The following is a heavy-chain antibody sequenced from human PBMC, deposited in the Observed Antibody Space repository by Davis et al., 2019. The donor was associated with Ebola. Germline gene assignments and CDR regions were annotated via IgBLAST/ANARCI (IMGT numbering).Heavy chain of an antibody. CDR2: IRSIFDGATT. V-gene: IGHV3-15*01. J-gene: IGHJ2*01. CDR3: ATDLGPQWYFDL. D-gene: IGHD3-10*01. CDR1: GITFSNEW. Sequence: GGSLRLSCAASGITFSNEWMSWVRQAPGKGLEWVGRIRSIFDGATTDYAAPVKGRFTISRDDSKTTLYLQMNSLKTEDTAVYYCATDLGPQWYFDLWGRGTLVTVSS.